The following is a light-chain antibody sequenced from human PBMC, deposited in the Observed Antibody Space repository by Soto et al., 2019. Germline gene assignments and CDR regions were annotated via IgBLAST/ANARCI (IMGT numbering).Light chain of an antibody. CDR3: QQYNSYLWT. CDR1: QSISSW. J-gene: IGKJ1*01. CDR2: KAS. V-gene: IGKV1-5*03. Sequence: ITQSPSTLFASIGDRATITRRASQSISSWLAWYQQKPGKAPKLLIYKASGLESGVPSRFSGSGSGTDFTLTISSLQPDDFATYYCQQYNSYLWTFGQGTKVDIK.